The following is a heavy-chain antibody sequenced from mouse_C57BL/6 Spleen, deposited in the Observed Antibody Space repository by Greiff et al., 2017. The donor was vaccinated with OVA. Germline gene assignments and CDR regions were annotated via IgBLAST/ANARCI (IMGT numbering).Heavy chain of an antibody. CDR2: IYPRSGNT. CDR1: GYTFTSYG. CDR3: ARGGDYDPYYAMDY. D-gene: IGHD2-4*01. J-gene: IGHJ4*01. Sequence: VQLVESGAELARPGASVKLSCKASGYTFTSYGISWVKQRTGQGLEWIGEIYPRSGNTYYNEKFKGKATLTADKSSSTAYMELRSLTSEDSAVYFCARGGDYDPYYAMDYWGQGTSVTVSS. V-gene: IGHV1-81*01.